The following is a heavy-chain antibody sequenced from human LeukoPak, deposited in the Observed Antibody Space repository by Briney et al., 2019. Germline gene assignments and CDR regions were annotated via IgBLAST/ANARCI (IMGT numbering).Heavy chain of an antibody. CDR2: IIPIFGTA. D-gene: IGHD3-10*01. J-gene: IGHJ4*02. Sequence: SVKVSCKASGGTFSSYAISWVRQAPGQGLEWMGGIIPIFGTANYAQKFQGRVTLTRDTSTSIVYVELSSLTSEDTAVYYCASLGSGSSPIIDFDYWGQGTLVTVCS. V-gene: IGHV1-69*06. CDR1: GGTFSSYA. CDR3: ASLGSGSSPIIDFDY.